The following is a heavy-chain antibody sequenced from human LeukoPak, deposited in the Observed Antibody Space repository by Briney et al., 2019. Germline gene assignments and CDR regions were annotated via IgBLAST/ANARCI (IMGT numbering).Heavy chain of an antibody. D-gene: IGHD3-10*01. CDR3: TRGRSGANPNALDI. CDR1: GFTFRSNW. Sequence: PGGSLRLSCAASGFTFRSNWMHWVRQAPGKGLVWVSRIRPDGSGSNYADSVKGRFTISRDNAKNTLYLQMNGLRAEDTAICYCTRGRSGANPNALDIWGQGTMVTVSS. J-gene: IGHJ3*02. CDR2: IRPDGSGS. V-gene: IGHV3-74*01.